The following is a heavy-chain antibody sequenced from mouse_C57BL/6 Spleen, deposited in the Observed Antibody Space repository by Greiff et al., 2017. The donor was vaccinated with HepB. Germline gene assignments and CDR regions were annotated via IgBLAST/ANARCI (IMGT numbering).Heavy chain of an antibody. J-gene: IGHJ3*01. D-gene: IGHD2-1*01. CDR1: GYTFTSYG. Sequence: QVHVKQSGAELARPGASVKLSCKASGYTFTSYGISWVKQRTGQGLEWIGEIYPRSGNTYYNEKFKGKATLTADKSSSTAYMELRSLTSEDSAVYFCAASTMPAWFAYWGQGTLVTVSA. V-gene: IGHV1-81*01. CDR3: AASTMPAWFAY. CDR2: IYPRSGNT.